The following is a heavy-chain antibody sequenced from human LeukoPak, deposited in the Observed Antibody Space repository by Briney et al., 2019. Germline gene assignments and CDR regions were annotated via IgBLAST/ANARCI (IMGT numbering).Heavy chain of an antibody. CDR3: AKDFGFDY. CDR1: GFTFSSYG. J-gene: IGHJ4*02. Sequence: GSLRLSCAASGFTFSSYGMHWVRQAPGKGLEWVAFIRNDGSNKYYADSVKGRFTISRDNSKNTLYLQMNSLRAEDTAVYYCAKDFGFDYWGQGTLVTVSS. D-gene: IGHD3-3*01. V-gene: IGHV3-30*02. CDR2: IRNDGSNK.